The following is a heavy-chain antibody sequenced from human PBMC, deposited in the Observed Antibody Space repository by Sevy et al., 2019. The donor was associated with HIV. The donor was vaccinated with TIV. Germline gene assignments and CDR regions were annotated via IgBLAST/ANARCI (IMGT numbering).Heavy chain of an antibody. CDR1: GFTFTNYS. V-gene: IGHV3-23*01. D-gene: IGHD2-15*01. CDR2: ITGSGDYT. Sequence: GGSLRLSCAASGFTFTNYSMPWVRQAPGKGLEWVSGITGSGDYTYYAGSVKGRFTISRDHSKNTLFLQMNSLRVEDTAMYYCAKTSGGSSVLGFDSWGQGTLVTVSS. CDR3: AKTSGGSSVLGFDS. J-gene: IGHJ4*02.